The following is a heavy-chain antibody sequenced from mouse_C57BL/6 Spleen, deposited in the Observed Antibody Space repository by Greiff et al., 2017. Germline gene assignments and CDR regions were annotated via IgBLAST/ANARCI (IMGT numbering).Heavy chain of an antibody. D-gene: IGHD1-1*01. CDR2: INPNNGGT. CDR3: ARIYYYGSSYRDYWYFDV. CDR1: GYTFTDYY. J-gene: IGHJ1*03. Sequence: VQLQQSGPELVKPGASVKISCKASGYTFTDYYMNWVKQSHGKSLEWIGDINPNNGGTSYNQKFKGKDTLTVDKSSSTAYMELRSLTSEDSAVYYCARIYYYGSSYRDYWYFDVWGTGTTVTVSS. V-gene: IGHV1-26*01.